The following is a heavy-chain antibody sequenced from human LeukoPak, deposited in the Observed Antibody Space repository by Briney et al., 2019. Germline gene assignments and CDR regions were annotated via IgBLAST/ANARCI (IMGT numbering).Heavy chain of an antibody. D-gene: IGHD1-26*01. J-gene: IGHJ4*02. CDR3: AKEDTTWELPHDY. Sequence: PGGSLRLSCAVSGFTFSSYGMSWVRQAPGKGLEWVSAISGSATSTYYADSVKGRFTISRDNSKNTLSLQMNSLRAEDTAVYYCAKEDTTWELPHDYWGQGTLVTVSS. CDR2: ISGSATST. CDR1: GFTFSSYG. V-gene: IGHV3-23*01.